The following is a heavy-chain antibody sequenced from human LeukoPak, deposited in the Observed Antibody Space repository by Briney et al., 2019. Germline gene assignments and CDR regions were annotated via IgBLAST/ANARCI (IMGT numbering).Heavy chain of an antibody. CDR3: AKDGGRYSYRVFDY. Sequence: GGSLRLSCAASGFTFSSYGMHWVRQAPGKGLEWVAVIWYDGSNKYYADSVKGRFTISRDDSKNTLYLQMNSLRAEDTAVYYCAKDGGRYSYRVFDYWGQGTMVTVSS. D-gene: IGHD5-18*01. V-gene: IGHV3-33*06. CDR2: IWYDGSNK. CDR1: GFTFSSYG. J-gene: IGHJ4*02.